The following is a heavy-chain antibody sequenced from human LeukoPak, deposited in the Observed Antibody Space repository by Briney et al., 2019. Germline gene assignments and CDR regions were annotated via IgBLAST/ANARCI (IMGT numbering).Heavy chain of an antibody. CDR2: INPRSGGT. CDR3: ARERGTLAVAGDAVDI. Sequence: ASVKVSCKASGYTLNRYYIQWVRQAPRQGLEWMGWINPRSGGTKYAQKFQGRVTMTRDTSISTAYMELSRLTSDDTAVYYCARERGTLAVAGDAVDIWGQGTMVTVSS. V-gene: IGHV1-2*02. J-gene: IGHJ3*02. D-gene: IGHD6-19*01. CDR1: GYTLNRYY.